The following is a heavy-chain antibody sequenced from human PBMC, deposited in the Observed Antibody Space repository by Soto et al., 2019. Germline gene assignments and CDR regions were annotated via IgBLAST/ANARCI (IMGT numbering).Heavy chain of an antibody. CDR1: GFTFSSYS. D-gene: IGHD2-2*02. V-gene: IGHV3-21*06. CDR2: ISAYSSPI. CDR3: VRGGRGYTREDVFDI. Sequence: EVQLVESGGGLVKPGGSLRLSCVDSGFTFSSYSMNWVRQAPGKGLEWVSSISAYSSPIFYADSVKGRFTISRDNAKNSLYLQMNSLRAGDTAVYYCVRGGRGYTREDVFDIWGQGTMVTVSS. J-gene: IGHJ3*02.